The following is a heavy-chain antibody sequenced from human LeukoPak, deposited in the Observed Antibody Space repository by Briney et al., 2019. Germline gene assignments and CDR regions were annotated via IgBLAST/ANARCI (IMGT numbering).Heavy chain of an antibody. CDR1: GYTFSSYG. V-gene: IGHV1-18*01. Sequence: ASVKVSCKASGYTFSSYGLSWVRQAPGQGLEWMGWISAYNGNTNYAQKLQGRVTMTTDTSTSTAYMELRGLRSDDTAVYYCARVMAYIMDAWGKGTSVTVSS. CDR3: ARVMAYIMDA. D-gene: IGHD5-24*01. J-gene: IGHJ6*03. CDR2: ISAYNGNT.